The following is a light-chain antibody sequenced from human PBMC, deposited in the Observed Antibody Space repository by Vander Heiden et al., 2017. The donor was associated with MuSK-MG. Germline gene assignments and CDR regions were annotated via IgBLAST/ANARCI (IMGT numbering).Light chain of an antibody. Sequence: QSALTQEASVSGTVGHKVTLSCTGNSNNVGSYAVGWYQRFSHGAPKSGSLGSSLPSGVPDRFWASKSGTTASLTISGLSAEDEADYSCSPWDYSLSTWLFGGGTTLTVL. CDR3: SPWDYSLSTWL. J-gene: IGLJ3*02. CDR2: GS. V-gene: IGLV1-36*01. CDR1: SNNVGSYA.